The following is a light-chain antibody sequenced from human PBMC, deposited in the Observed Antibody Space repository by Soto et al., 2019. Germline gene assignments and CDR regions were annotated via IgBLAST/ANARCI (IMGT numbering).Light chain of an antibody. V-gene: IGLV1-40*01. CDR2: ANT. CDR3: QSYDSSLSGYV. J-gene: IGLJ1*01. CDR1: SSNIGAPYD. Sequence: QSVLTQPPSVSGAPGQRVTISCTGSSSNIGAPYDVHWYQQLPGTAPKLLIYANTNRPSGVPGRFSGSKSGTSASLAITGLQAKDEADYYCQSYDSSLSGYVFGAGTSVTVL.